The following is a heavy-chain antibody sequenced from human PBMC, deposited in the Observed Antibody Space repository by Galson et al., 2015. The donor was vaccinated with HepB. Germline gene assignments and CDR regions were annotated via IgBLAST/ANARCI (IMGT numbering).Heavy chain of an antibody. V-gene: IGHV1-69*13. CDR3: ASTECLYGSGSYQLGYYFDY. CDR1: GGTFSSYA. CDR2: IIPIFGTA. Sequence: SVKVSCKASGGTFSSYAISWVRQAPGQGLEWMGGIIPIFGTANYAQKFQGRVTITADESTSTAYMELSSLRSEDTAVYYCASTECLYGSGSYQLGYYFDYWGQGTLVTVSS. J-gene: IGHJ4*02. D-gene: IGHD3-10*01.